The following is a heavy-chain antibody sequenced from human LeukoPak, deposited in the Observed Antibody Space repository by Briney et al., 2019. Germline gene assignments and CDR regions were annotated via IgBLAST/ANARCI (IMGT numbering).Heavy chain of an antibody. Sequence: PGGSLRLSCTASGFTFGDYAMSWVRQAPGKGLEWVGFIRSKAYGGTTEYAASVKGRFTISRDDSKSIAYLQMNSLKTEDTAVYYCTTVRGDYGLDYWGQGTLVTVSS. CDR3: TTVRGDYGLDY. CDR1: GFTFGDYA. CDR2: IRSKAYGGTT. V-gene: IGHV3-49*04. D-gene: IGHD4-17*01. J-gene: IGHJ4*02.